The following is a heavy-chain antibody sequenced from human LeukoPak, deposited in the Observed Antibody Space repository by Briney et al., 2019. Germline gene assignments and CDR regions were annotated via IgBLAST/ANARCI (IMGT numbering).Heavy chain of an antibody. V-gene: IGHV3-21*01. D-gene: IGHD5-18*01. Sequence: PGGSLRLSCAASGFTFSSYSMNWVSQAPGKGLEWVSSISSSSSYIYYADSVKGRFTISRDNAKNSLYLQMNSLRAEDTAVYYCARVAWSDTAMVIDYWGQGTLVTVSS. CDR3: ARVAWSDTAMVIDY. CDR2: ISSSSSYI. J-gene: IGHJ4*02. CDR1: GFTFSSYS.